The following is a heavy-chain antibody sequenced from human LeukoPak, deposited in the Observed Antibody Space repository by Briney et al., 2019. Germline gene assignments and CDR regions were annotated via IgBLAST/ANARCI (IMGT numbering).Heavy chain of an antibody. CDR2: IKQDGSEK. CDR3: ARAGYYDSSGYPHAFDI. V-gene: IGHV3-7*01. D-gene: IGHD3-22*01. CDR1: GFSFSSYW. J-gene: IGHJ3*02. Sequence: GGSLRLSCAASGFSFSSYWMSWVRQAPEKGLEWVANIKQDGSEKYYVDSVKGRFTISRDNAKNSLYLQMNSLRAEDTAVYYCARAGYYDSSGYPHAFDIWGQGTMVTVSS.